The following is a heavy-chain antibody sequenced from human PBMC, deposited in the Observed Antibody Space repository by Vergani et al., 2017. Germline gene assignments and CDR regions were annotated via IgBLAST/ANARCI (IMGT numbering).Heavy chain of an antibody. Sequence: EVQLVQSGAEVKKPGESLKISCKGSGYSFTSYWIGWVRQMPGKGLEWMGIIYPGDSDTRYSPSFQGQVTISADKSISTAYLQWSSLKATDTAMYYCARLGYDDSSGYYRDYWGQGTLVTVSS. CDR1: GYSFTSYW. CDR3: ARLGYDDSSGYYRDY. V-gene: IGHV5-51*01. D-gene: IGHD3-22*01. CDR2: IYPGDSDT. J-gene: IGHJ4*02.